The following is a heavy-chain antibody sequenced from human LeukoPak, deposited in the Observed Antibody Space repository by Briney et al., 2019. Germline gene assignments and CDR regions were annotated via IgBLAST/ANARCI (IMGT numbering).Heavy chain of an antibody. D-gene: IGHD3-3*01. CDR2: INHSGST. CDR3: ARGGDYDFWSGLNYYYYYMDV. CDR1: GGSLSGYY. J-gene: IGHJ6*03. V-gene: IGHV4-34*01. Sequence: PSETLSLTCAVYGGSLSGYYWSWIRQPPGKGLEWIGEINHSGSTNYNPSLKSRVTISVDTSKNQFSLKLSSVTAADTAVYYCARGGDYDFWSGLNYYYYYMDVWAKGPRSPSP.